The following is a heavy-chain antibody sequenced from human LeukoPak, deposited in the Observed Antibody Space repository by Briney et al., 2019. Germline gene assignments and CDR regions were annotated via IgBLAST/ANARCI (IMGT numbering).Heavy chain of an antibody. CDR1: GSSISSGDYY. J-gene: IGHJ5*02. V-gene: IGHV4-30-4*01. D-gene: IGHD3-10*01. Sequence: PSQTLSLTCTVSGSSISSGDYYWSWIRQPPGKGLEWIGYIYYSGSTYYNPSLKSRVTISVDTSKNQFSLKLSSVTAADTAVYYCARPRITMVRGVISGWFDPWGQGTLVTVSS. CDR2: IYYSGST. CDR3: ARPRITMVRGVISGWFDP.